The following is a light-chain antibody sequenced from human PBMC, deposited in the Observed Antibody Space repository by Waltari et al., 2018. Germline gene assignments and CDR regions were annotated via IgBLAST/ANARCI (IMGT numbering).Light chain of an antibody. CDR2: EVS. J-gene: IGLJ1*01. Sequence: QSALTQPPSASGSPGQSVTISCTGTGSGGSVSWYQQLPGKAPKLLIYEVSKRPSGVPDRFCGSKSGNTPSLPVSWLQAEDEGDYYCSSDAVSNNFYDFGSGTKVTVL. CDR1: GSGGS. CDR3: SSDAVSNNFYD. V-gene: IGLV2-8*01.